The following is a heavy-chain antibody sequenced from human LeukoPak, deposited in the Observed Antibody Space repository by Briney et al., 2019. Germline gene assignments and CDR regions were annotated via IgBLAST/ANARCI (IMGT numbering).Heavy chain of an antibody. Sequence: GGSLRLSCAASGFTFSNYAVHWVRQAPGKGPEWVAVISYDGSNKYYADSVKGRFTISRDSSKNTLYLQMNSLRAEDTAVYYCARVSSSWYRALDYWGQGTLVTVSS. CDR2: ISYDGSNK. CDR1: GFTFSNYA. CDR3: ARVSSSWYRALDY. J-gene: IGHJ4*02. D-gene: IGHD6-13*01. V-gene: IGHV3-30-3*01.